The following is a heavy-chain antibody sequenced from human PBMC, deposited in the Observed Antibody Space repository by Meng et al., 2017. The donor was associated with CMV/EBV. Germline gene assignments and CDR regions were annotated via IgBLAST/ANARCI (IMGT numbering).Heavy chain of an antibody. CDR2: INHSGST. V-gene: IGHV4-34*01. J-gene: IGHJ4*02. CDR3: ARQKIYCSSTSCYKGGLDY. CDR1: GGSFSGYY. Sequence: GSLRLSCAVYGGSFSGYYWSWIRPPPGKGLEWIGEINHSGSTNYNPSLKSRVTISVDTSKNQFSLKLSSVTAADTAVYYCARQKIYCSSTSCYKGGLDYWGQGTLVTVSS. D-gene: IGHD2-2*02.